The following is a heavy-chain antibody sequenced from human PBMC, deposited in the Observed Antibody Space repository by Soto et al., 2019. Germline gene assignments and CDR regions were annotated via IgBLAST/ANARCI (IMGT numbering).Heavy chain of an antibody. Sequence: SETLSLTCAVSGGSISSGGYSWSWIRQPPGKGLEWIGYIYHSGSTDYNVSLKSRVTISIDRSKNQFSLSLSSVTAADTAVYYCARGTTWSYPLDYWGQGTLVTVSS. V-gene: IGHV4-30-2*01. CDR1: GGSISSGGYS. CDR2: IYHSGST. CDR3: ARGTTWSYPLDY. J-gene: IGHJ4*02. D-gene: IGHD1-26*01.